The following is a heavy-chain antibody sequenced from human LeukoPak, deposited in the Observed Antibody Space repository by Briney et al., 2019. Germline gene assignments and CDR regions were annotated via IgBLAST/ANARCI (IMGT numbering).Heavy chain of an antibody. D-gene: IGHD2-2*02. CDR3: ATDIARPLGYCSSTSCYKNWFDP. V-gene: IGHV1-69-2*01. CDR2: VDPEDGET. CDR1: GYTFTDYY. J-gene: IGHJ5*02. Sequence: ASVKVSCKVSGYTFTDYYMHWVQQAPGKGLEWMGLVDPEDGETIYAEKFQGRVTITADTSTDTAYMELSSLRSEDTAVYYCATDIARPLGYCSSTSCYKNWFDPWGQGTLVTVSS.